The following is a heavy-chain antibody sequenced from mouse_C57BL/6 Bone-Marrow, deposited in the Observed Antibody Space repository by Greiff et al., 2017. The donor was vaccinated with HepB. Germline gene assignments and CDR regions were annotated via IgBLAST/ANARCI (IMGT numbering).Heavy chain of an antibody. V-gene: IGHV1-82*01. J-gene: IGHJ3*01. CDR2: IYPGDGDT. Sequence: QVQLQQSGPELVKPGASVKISCKASGYAFSSSWMNWVKQRPGKGLEWIGRIYPGDGDTNYNGKFKGKATLTADKSPSTAYMQLSSLTSEDSAVYFCAREAGLAYWGQGTLVTVSA. CDR1: GYAFSSSW. CDR3: AREAGLAY.